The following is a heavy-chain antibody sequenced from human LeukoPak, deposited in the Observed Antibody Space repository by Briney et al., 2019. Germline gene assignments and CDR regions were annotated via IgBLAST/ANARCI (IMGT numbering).Heavy chain of an antibody. CDR2: IYPGDSDT. Sequence: GESLKISCKGSGYSFTSYWIGWVRQMPGKGLEWMGIIYPGDSDTRYSPSFQGQVTISADKSISTAYLQWSSLKASDTAMYYCARLAYYYDSSGYYYVSSWFDPWGQGTLVTVSS. J-gene: IGHJ5*02. CDR1: GYSFTSYW. CDR3: ARLAYYYDSSGYYYVSSWFDP. V-gene: IGHV5-51*01. D-gene: IGHD3-22*01.